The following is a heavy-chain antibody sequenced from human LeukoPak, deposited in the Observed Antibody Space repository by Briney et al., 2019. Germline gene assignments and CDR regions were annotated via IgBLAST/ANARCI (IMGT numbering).Heavy chain of an antibody. CDR2: INPNSGGT. D-gene: IGHD5-18*01. J-gene: IGHJ4*02. CDR3: ARVSGYRGPFDY. Sequence: ASVKVSCKASGYTFTGYYMHWVRQAPGQGLEWMGWINPNSGGTNYAQKLQGWVTMTRDTSISTAYMELSRLRSDDTAVYYCARVSGYRGPFDYWGQGTLVTVSS. CDR1: GYTFTGYY. V-gene: IGHV1-2*04.